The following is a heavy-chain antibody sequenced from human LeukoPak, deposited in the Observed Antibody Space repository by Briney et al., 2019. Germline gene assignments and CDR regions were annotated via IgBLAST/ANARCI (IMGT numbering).Heavy chain of an antibody. D-gene: IGHD3-10*01. Sequence: ASVKVSCKASGYTFTSYAMHWVRQAPGQRLEWMGWINAGNGNTKYSQKFQGRVTITRDTSASTAYMELSSLRSEDTAVYYCARDLGVNAREIRWGQGTLVTVSS. CDR1: GYTFTSYA. CDR3: ARDLGVNAREIR. V-gene: IGHV1-3*01. J-gene: IGHJ4*02. CDR2: INAGNGNT.